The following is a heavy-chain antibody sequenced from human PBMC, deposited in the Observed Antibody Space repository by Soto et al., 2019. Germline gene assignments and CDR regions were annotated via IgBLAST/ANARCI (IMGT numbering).Heavy chain of an antibody. Sequence: AVGSLRLSCAASGFTFSSYWMSWVRQAPGKGLEWVANIKQDGSEKYYVDSVKGRFTISRDNAKNSLYLQMNSLRAEDTAVYYCASTLSRYCGGDCYPYYYYGMDVWGQGTTVTVSS. CDR1: GFTFSSYW. V-gene: IGHV3-7*03. CDR2: IKQDGSEK. J-gene: IGHJ6*02. D-gene: IGHD2-21*02. CDR3: ASTLSRYCGGDCYPYYYYGMDV.